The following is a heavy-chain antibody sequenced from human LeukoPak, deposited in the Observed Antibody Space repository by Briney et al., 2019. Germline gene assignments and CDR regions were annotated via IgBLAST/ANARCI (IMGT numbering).Heavy chain of an antibody. CDR3: AKDGYYGSGTYPDY. CDR1: GFTFSSYG. J-gene: IGHJ4*02. CDR2: ISNDGNNK. Sequence: GGSLRLSCAASGFTFSSYGMNWVRQAPGKGLEWVAVISNDGNNKNYADSVKGRFTISRDNSKNTLYLQMNSLRAEDAAVYYCAKDGYYGSGTYPDYWGQGTLVTVSS. V-gene: IGHV3-30*18. D-gene: IGHD3-10*01.